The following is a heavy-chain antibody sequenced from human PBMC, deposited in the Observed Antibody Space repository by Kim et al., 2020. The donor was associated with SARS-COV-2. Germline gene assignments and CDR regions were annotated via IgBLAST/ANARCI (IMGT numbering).Heavy chain of an antibody. Sequence: SDTRYRPSFQGQVTISADKSISTAYLQWSSLKASDTAMYYCARSDYFDYWGQGTLVTVSS. CDR3: ARSDYFDY. CDR2: SDT. V-gene: IGHV5-51*01. J-gene: IGHJ4*02.